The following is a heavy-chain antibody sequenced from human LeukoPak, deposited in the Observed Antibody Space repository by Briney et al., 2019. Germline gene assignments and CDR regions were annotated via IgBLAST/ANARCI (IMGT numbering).Heavy chain of an antibody. CDR2: INHSGST. CDR1: GGSFSGYY. D-gene: IGHD3-16*02. Sequence: SETLSLTCAVYGGSFSGYYWSWIRQPPGKGLEWIGEINHSGSTNYNPSLKSRVTISVDTSKNQFSLKLSSVTAADTAVYYCARGLGELSSNWGQGTLVTVSS. CDR3: ARGLGELSSN. J-gene: IGHJ4*02. V-gene: IGHV4-34*01.